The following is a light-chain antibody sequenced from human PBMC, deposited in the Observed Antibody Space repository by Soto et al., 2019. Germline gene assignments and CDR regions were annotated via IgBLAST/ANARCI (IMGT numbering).Light chain of an antibody. J-gene: IGKJ1*01. Sequence: RAMPPSPSTLSVTPGERAPLSCRASQSVSSNLAWYQQKPGQAPRLLIYGASTRATGIPARFSGSGSGTEFTLTISSLQSEDFAVYYCQQYNNWPQTFAQGTKVDIK. CDR1: QSVSSN. CDR3: QQYNNWPQT. CDR2: GAS. V-gene: IGKV3-15*01.